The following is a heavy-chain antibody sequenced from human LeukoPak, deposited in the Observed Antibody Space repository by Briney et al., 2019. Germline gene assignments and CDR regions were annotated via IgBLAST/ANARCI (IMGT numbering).Heavy chain of an antibody. V-gene: IGHV4-61*02. Sequence: SETLSLTCTVSGGSISSGSYYWSWIRQPAGKGLEWIGRIYTSGNTNYNPSLKSRVTISVDTSKNQFSLKLSSVTAADTAVYYCARGPGGSSSSDFDYWGQGTLVTVSS. J-gene: IGHJ4*02. CDR3: ARGPGGSSSSDFDY. CDR2: IYTSGNT. D-gene: IGHD6-6*01. CDR1: GGSISSGSYY.